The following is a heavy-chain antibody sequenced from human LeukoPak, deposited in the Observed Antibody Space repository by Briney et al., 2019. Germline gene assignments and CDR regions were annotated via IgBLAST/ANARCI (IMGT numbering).Heavy chain of an antibody. CDR3: AKATRYNWNDVGAFDI. CDR1: GFTFDDYA. J-gene: IGHJ3*02. V-gene: IGHV3-9*01. D-gene: IGHD1-20*01. CDR2: ISWNSGSI. Sequence: GGSLRLSCAASGFTFDDYAMHWVRQAPGKGLEWVSGISWNSGSIGYADSVKGRFTISRDNAKNSLYLQMNSLRAEDTALYYCAKATRYNWNDVGAFDIWGQGTMVTVSS.